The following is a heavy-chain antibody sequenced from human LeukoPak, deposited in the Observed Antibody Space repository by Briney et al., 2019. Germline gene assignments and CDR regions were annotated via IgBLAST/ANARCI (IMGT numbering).Heavy chain of an antibody. J-gene: IGHJ4*02. Sequence: SETLSLTCAVYGGSFSGYYWSWIRQPPGKGLEWIGEINHSGSTNYNPSLKSRVTISVDTSKNQFSLKLSSVTAADTAVYYCARDRGSIEFDYWGQGTLVTVSS. CDR3: ARDRGSIEFDY. CDR2: INHSGST. D-gene: IGHD3-10*01. V-gene: IGHV4-34*01. CDR1: GGSFSGYY.